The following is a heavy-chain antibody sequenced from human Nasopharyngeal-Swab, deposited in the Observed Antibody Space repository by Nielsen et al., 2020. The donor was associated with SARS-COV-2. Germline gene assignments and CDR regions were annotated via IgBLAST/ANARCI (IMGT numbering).Heavy chain of an antibody. V-gene: IGHV4-61*01. Sequence: SQTLSLTCTVSGGSVSNDIYSWSWIRQPPGKGLEWIGYVVYSGRTNYNPSLKSRVTISVDTSKDQFSLKLNSVTAADTDMYFCARTTTTTPFDSWGQGTLVAVSS. D-gene: IGHD1-1*01. CDR3: ARTTTTTPFDS. J-gene: IGHJ4*02. CDR2: VVYSGRT. CDR1: GGSVSNDIYS.